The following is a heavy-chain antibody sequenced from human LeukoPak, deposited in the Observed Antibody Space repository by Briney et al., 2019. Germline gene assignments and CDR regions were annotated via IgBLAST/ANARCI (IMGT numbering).Heavy chain of an antibody. V-gene: IGHV1-18*04. J-gene: IGHJ4*02. Sequence: GASVKVSCKASGYTFTGYYMHWVRQAPGQGLEWMGWISAYNGDTNYAQKLQGRVTMTTDTSTNTAYMELRSLRSDDTAVYYCARTLTTPDYWGQGTLVTVSS. CDR1: GYTFTGYY. D-gene: IGHD1-14*01. CDR3: ARTLTTPDY. CDR2: ISAYNGDT.